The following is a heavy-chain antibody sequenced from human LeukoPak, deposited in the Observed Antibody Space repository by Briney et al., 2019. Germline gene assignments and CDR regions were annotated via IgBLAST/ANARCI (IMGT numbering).Heavy chain of an antibody. Sequence: SVKVSCKASGYTFTSYGISWVRQAPGQGLEWMGIINPSGGSTSYAQKFQGRVTMTRDTSTSTVYMELSSLRSEDTAVYYCARDVGTPLDYWGQGTLVTVSS. CDR2: INPSGGST. CDR3: ARDVGTPLDY. D-gene: IGHD1-14*01. J-gene: IGHJ4*02. V-gene: IGHV1-46*01. CDR1: GYTFTSYG.